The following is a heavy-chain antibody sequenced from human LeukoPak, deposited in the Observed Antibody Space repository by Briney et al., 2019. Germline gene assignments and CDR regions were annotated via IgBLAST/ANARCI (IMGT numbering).Heavy chain of an antibody. V-gene: IGHV4-34*01. J-gene: IGHJ4*02. D-gene: IGHD5-12*01. Sequence: SETLSPTCAVYGGSFSGYYWSWIRQPPGKGLEWIGEINHSGSTNYNPSLKSRVTISVDTSKNQFSLKLSSVTAADTAVYYCARTYKSGSTYDYWGQGTLVTVSS. CDR2: INHSGST. CDR3: ARTYKSGSTYDY. CDR1: GGSFSGYY.